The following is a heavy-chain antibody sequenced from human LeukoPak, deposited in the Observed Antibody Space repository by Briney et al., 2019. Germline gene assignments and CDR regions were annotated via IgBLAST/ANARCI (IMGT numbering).Heavy chain of an antibody. Sequence: SETLSLTCTASGGSVSSGSYYWSWIRQPPGRGLEWIGYVFYSGSTNYNPSLKSRVTTSVDTSKNQFSLELTSVTAADTAVYYCARAAGVDYDSSGYHDYWGQGTLVTVSS. CDR3: ARAAGVDYDSSGYHDY. CDR1: GGSVSSGSYY. D-gene: IGHD3-22*01. V-gene: IGHV4-61*01. J-gene: IGHJ4*02. CDR2: VFYSGST.